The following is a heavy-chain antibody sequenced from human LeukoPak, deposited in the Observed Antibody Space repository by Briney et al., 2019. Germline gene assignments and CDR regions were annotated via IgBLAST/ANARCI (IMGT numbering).Heavy chain of an antibody. V-gene: IGHV4-59*11. CDR1: GGSISSHY. CDR2: IYYSGST. J-gene: IGHJ6*03. CDR3: ARGNYYYYYMDV. Sequence: SETLSLTCTVSGGSISSHYWSWIRQPPGRGLEWIGYIYYSGSTNYNPSLKSRVTTSVDTSKNQFSLKLSSVTAADTAVYYCARGNYYYYYMDVWGKGTTVTVSS.